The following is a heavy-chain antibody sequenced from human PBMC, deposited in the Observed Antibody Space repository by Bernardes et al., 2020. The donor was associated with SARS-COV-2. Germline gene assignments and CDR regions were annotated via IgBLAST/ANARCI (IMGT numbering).Heavy chain of an antibody. V-gene: IGHV3-33*01. CDR1: GFTFSSYG. Sequence: GGSLRLSCAASGFTFSSYGMHWVRQAPGKGLEWVAVIWYDGSNKYYADSVKGRFTISRDNSKNTLYLQMNSLRAEDTAVYYCAGGLADYYYYYGMDVWGQGTTVTVSS. J-gene: IGHJ6*02. CDR2: IWYDGSNK. CDR3: AGGLADYYYYYGMDV. D-gene: IGHD3-16*01.